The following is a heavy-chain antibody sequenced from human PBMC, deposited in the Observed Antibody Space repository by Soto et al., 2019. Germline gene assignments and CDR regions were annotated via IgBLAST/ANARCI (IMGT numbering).Heavy chain of an antibody. Sequence: SETLSLTCAVSGGSISSGGYSWSWIRQPPGKGLEWIGYIYHSGSTNYNPSLKSRVTISVDTSKNQFSLKLSSVTAADTAVYYCARGHIVATITPPSYYYGMDVWGQGTTVTVSS. CDR1: GGSISSGGYS. J-gene: IGHJ6*02. CDR2: IYHSGST. V-gene: IGHV4-30-2*01. CDR3: ARGHIVATITPPSYYYGMDV. D-gene: IGHD5-12*01.